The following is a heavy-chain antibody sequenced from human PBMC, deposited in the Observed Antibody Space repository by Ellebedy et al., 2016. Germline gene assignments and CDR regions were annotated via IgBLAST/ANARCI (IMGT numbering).Heavy chain of an antibody. Sequence: SLKISXAASGFTFDDYAMHWVRQAPGKGLEWVSGISWNSGSIGYADSVKGRFTISRDNAKNSLYLQMNSLRAEDTALYYCASGYPDYYYMDVWGKGTTVTVSS. CDR2: ISWNSGSI. D-gene: IGHD3-10*01. V-gene: IGHV3-9*01. CDR3: ASGYPDYYYMDV. J-gene: IGHJ6*03. CDR1: GFTFDDYA.